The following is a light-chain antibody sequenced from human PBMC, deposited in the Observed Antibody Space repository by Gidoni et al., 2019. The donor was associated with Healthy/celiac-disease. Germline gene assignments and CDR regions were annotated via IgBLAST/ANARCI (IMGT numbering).Light chain of an antibody. CDR3: QKYNSARRDT. Sequence: DIQMTQSPSSLSASVGDRVTITGRASQGISNYLAWYQQKPEKVPKLLIFAASTWQSGVPSRFRGSGSGTNFTLTISGLQPEDVATSYCQKYNSARRDTFGPGTKVDIK. CDR2: AAS. V-gene: IGKV1-27*01. J-gene: IGKJ3*01. CDR1: QGISNY.